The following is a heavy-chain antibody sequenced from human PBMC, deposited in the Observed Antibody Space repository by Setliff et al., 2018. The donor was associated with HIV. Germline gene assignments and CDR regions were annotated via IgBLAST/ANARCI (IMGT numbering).Heavy chain of an antibody. Sequence: GASVKVSCKASGGTFNTYAINWVRQAPGQGLEWMGGIISIFDKANYAQKFHGRLPITADESTRTVYMELNSLGSGDTAVYYCGRGGVRGYSYGEASDIWGQGTLVTVSS. V-gene: IGHV1-69*13. CDR3: GRGGVRGYSYGEASDI. CDR1: GGTFNTYA. D-gene: IGHD5-18*01. J-gene: IGHJ3*02. CDR2: IISIFDKA.